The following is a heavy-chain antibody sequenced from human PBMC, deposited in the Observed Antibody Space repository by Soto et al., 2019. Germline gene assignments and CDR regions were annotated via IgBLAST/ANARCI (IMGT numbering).Heavy chain of an antibody. CDR3: ARLPGEVVPAATDYYYYGMDV. Sequence: GESLKISCKGSGYTFPNYWISWVRQMPGKGLEWMGRIDPSDSYTNYSPSFQGHVTISADKSISTAYLQWSSLKASDTAMYYCARLPGEVVPAATDYYYYGMDVWGQGTTVTVSS. CDR2: IDPSDSYT. V-gene: IGHV5-10-1*01. J-gene: IGHJ6*02. D-gene: IGHD2-2*01. CDR1: GYTFPNYW.